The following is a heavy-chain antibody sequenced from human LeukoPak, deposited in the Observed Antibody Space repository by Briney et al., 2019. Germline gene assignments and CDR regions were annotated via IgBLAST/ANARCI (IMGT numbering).Heavy chain of an antibody. J-gene: IGHJ4*02. CDR3: ARHVTSITMIVVVPQYFDY. V-gene: IGHV4-39*01. CDR1: GGSISSSSYY. CDR2: IYYSGST. Sequence: SETLSLTCTVSGGSISSSSYYWGWIRQLPGKGLEWIGSIYYSGSTYYSPSLKSRVTISVDTSKNQFSLKLSSVTAADTAVYYCARHVTSITMIVVVPQYFDYWGQGTLVTVSS. D-gene: IGHD3-22*01.